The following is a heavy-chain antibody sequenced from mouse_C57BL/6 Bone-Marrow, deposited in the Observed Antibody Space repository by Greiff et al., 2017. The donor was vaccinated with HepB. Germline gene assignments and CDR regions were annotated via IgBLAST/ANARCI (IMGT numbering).Heavy chain of an antibody. J-gene: IGHJ1*03. CDR3: ASWYFDV. CDR2: IWSGGST. V-gene: IGHV2-2*01. Sequence: VQLQESGPGLVQPSQSLSITCTVSGFSLTSYGVHWVRQSPGKGLEWLGVIWSGGSTDYNAAFISRLSIRKDNSKSQVFFKMNSLQADDTAIYYCASWYFDVWGTGTTVTVSS. CDR1: GFSLTSYG.